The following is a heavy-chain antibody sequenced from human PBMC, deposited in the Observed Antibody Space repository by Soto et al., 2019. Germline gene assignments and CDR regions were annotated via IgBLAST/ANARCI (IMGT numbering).Heavy chain of an antibody. CDR3: ARDWFKDGMDV. CDR2: IIPILGIA. Sequence: QVQLVQSGAEVTKPGSSVKVSCKASGGTFSSYTISWVRQAPGQGLEWMGRIIPILGIANYAQKFQGRVTITADKSTSTAYMELSSLRSEDTAVYYCARDWFKDGMDVWGQGTTVTVSS. J-gene: IGHJ6*02. D-gene: IGHD3-10*01. CDR1: GGTFSSYT. V-gene: IGHV1-69*08.